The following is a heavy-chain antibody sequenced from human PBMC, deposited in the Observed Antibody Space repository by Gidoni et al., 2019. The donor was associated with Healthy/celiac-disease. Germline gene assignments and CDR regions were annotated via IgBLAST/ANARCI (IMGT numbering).Heavy chain of an antibody. D-gene: IGHD3-10*01. CDR1: GFTFSSYG. Sequence: QVQLVESGGGVVQPGRSLRLSCAASGFTFSSYGMHWVRQAPGKGLEWVAVIWYDGSNKYYADSVKGRFTISRDNSKNTLYLQMNSLRAEDTAVYYCAREGITMVRGVISWFDPWGQGTLVTVSS. CDR3: AREGITMVRGVISWFDP. V-gene: IGHV3-33*08. CDR2: IWYDGSNK. J-gene: IGHJ5*02.